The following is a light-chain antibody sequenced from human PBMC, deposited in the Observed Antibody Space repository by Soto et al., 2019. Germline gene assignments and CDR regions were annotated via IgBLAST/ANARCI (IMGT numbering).Light chain of an antibody. CDR3: NSYKSRSTYL. Sequence: QSVLTQPASVSGSPGQSITISCTGTTSDVGNYNYVSWYQHHPGQAPKLMIYEVSNRPSGVSNRFSGSKSGNTASLTISGLQAEDEADYYCNSYKSRSTYLFGSGTKVTVL. V-gene: IGLV2-14*01. CDR2: EVS. J-gene: IGLJ1*01. CDR1: TSDVGNYNY.